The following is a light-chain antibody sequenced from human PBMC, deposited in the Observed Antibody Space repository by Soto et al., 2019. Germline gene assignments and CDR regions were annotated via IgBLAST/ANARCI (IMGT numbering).Light chain of an antibody. Sequence: DTQMTQSTGSRAASIGDRGTSTSLASHGISNFLAWFQQKPGKAPKSLIYGASSLHSGVPSRFSGSGSGTDFTLTISSLQPDDFATYYCQHYNSYPRTFGRGTRLEIK. V-gene: IGKV1-16*01. CDR1: HGISNF. J-gene: IGKJ5*01. CDR2: GAS. CDR3: QHYNSYPRT.